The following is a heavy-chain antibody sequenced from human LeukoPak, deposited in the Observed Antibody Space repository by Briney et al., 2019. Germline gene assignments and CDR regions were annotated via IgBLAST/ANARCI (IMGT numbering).Heavy chain of an antibody. D-gene: IGHD3-10*01. CDR3: ARWAAVRALDI. J-gene: IGHJ3*02. CDR2: ISPSSSTI. V-gene: IGHV3-48*02. Sequence: GGSLRLSCAASGFTLSSYNMNWVRQAPGKGLEWLSYISPSSSTINYADSVKGRFTISRDNAKNSLYLQMNSLRDGDTAVYYCARWAAVRALDIWGRGTMVTVSS. CDR1: GFTLSSYN.